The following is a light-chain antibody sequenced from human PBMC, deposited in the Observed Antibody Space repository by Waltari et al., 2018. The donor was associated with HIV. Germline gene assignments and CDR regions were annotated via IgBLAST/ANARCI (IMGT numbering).Light chain of an antibody. CDR1: SGSIASNY. CDR2: EDN. V-gene: IGLV6-57*01. Sequence: NFMLTQPHSVSESPEKTVTISCTRSSGSIASNYVQWYQRRPGSSPTTVIYEDNQRPSGVHDRFSGSIDSSSNSASLPISGLKTEDEADYCCQSYDSSNRVVFGGGTKLTVL. CDR3: QSYDSSNRVV. J-gene: IGLJ2*01.